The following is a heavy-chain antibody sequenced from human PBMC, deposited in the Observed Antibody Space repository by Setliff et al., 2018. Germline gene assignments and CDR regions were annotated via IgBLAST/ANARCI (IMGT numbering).Heavy chain of an antibody. CDR2: IRSRNDGGTT. V-gene: IGHV3-15*01. D-gene: IGHD3-10*01. CDR1: GLTFSHAW. CDR3: VKLVPQAISSDP. J-gene: IGHJ5*02. Sequence: GSLRLSCAASGLTFSHAWMTWVRQSPGKGLEWVGRIRSRNDGGTTDYAAPVKGRFTFSRDDSKNTLYPQMNNLKTEDTATYYCVKLVPQAISSDPWGQGTLVTVSS.